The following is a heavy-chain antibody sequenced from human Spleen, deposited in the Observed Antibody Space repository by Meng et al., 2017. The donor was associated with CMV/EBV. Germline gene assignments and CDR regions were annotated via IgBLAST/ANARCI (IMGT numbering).Heavy chain of an antibody. J-gene: IGHJ4*02. V-gene: IGHV4-34*01. D-gene: IGHD1-26*01. Sequence: QVQLQQWGAGLLKPSGTLSLTCAVYGWSFSGYYLSWIRQPPGKGLEWIGEINHSGSTNYNPSLKSRVTISVDTSKNQFSLKLSSVTAADTAVYYCARGQEQQGFDYWGQGTLVTASS. CDR1: GWSFSGYY. CDR2: INHSGST. CDR3: ARGQEQQGFDY.